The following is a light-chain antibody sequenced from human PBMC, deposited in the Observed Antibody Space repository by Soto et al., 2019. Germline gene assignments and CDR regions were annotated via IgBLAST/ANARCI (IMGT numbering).Light chain of an antibody. J-gene: IGLJ1*01. CDR2: GVT. CDR3: CSYAGSYTYV. CDR1: SSDVGAYYS. Sequence: QSALTQPASVSGSPGQSITISCTGTSSDVGAYYSVSWYQHHPGKAPKLIIYGVTNRPSGVSNRFSGSKSGNTASLTISGLQAEDEADYYCCSYAGSYTYVFGTGTKVTV. V-gene: IGLV2-14*01.